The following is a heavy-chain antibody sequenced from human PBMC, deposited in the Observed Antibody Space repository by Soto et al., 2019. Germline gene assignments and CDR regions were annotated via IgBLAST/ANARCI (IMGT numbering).Heavy chain of an antibody. CDR3: AKDLLGPGRAYGMDV. V-gene: IGHV3-30*18. J-gene: IGHJ6*02. D-gene: IGHD7-27*01. CDR2: ISYDGSNK. Sequence: QVQLVESGGGVVQPGRSLRLSCAASGCTFSSYGMHWVRQAPGKGLEWVAVISYDGSNKYYADSVKGRFTISRDNSKNTLYLQMNSLRADDTAVYYCAKDLLGPGRAYGMDVWGQGTTVTVSS. CDR1: GCTFSSYG.